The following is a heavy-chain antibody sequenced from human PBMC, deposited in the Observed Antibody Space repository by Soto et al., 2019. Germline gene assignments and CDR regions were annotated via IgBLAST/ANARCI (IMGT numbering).Heavy chain of an antibody. J-gene: IGHJ4*02. V-gene: IGHV5-51*01. CDR3: ATGVYCDPNCDNFFDY. Sequence: GESLKIPCKSSGYSFNTYWIGWVRHVPGKGLEWMGIIYPGDSDTRYSPPFQGQVTISADKSIRTAYLQWSSLKASDTAIYYCATGVYCDPNCDNFFDYWGQGTLVPGFS. CDR2: IYPGDSDT. D-gene: IGHD2-21*01. CDR1: GYSFNTYW.